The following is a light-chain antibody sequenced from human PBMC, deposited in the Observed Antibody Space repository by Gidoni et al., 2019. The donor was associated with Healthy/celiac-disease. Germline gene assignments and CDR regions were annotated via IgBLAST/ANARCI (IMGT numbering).Light chain of an antibody. J-gene: IGKJ1*01. CDR1: QSVSSY. Sequence: EIVLTQSPATLSLSPGERATLSCRDSQSVSSYFAWYQQKPGQAPRLLIYDASNRATGIPARFSGSGSGTDFTLTISSLEPEDFAVYYCQQRSNWPLTWTFXQXTKVEIK. V-gene: IGKV3-11*01. CDR3: QQRSNWPLTWT. CDR2: DAS.